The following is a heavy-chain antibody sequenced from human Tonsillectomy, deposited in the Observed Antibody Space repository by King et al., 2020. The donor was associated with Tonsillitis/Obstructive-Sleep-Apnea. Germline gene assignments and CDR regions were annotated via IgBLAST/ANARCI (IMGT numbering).Heavy chain of an antibody. CDR2: IIPICGTS. CDR1: GGTFSSYA. J-gene: IGHJ4*02. D-gene: IGHD2-15*01. Sequence: QLVQSGAEVKKPGSSVKVSCKASGGTFSSYAISWVRQAPGQGLEWMGGIIPICGTSNYAQKFQGRVTITADESTSTAYMELSSLRSEDTAVYYCARGGYCSGGSCYSPGYFDYWGQGTLVTVSS. CDR3: ARGGYCSGGSCYSPGYFDY. V-gene: IGHV1-69*12.